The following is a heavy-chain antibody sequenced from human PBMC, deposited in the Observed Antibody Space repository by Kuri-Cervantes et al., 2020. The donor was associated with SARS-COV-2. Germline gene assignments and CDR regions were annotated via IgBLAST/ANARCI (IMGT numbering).Heavy chain of an antibody. J-gene: IGHJ6*02. CDR2: INHSGST. CDR1: GGSLRGYY. V-gene: IGHV4-34*01. CDR3: ARVGPYYYYGMDV. Sequence: SETLSLTCGVSGGSLRGYYWSWIRQSPGKGLEWIGEINHSGSTNYNPSLKSRVTISVDTSKNQFSLKLSSVTAADTAVYYCARVGPYYYYGMDVWGQGTTVTVSS.